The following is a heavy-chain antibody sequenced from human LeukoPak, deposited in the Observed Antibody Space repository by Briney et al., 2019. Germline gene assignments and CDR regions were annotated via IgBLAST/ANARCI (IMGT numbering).Heavy chain of an antibody. J-gene: IGHJ4*02. Sequence: PGGSLRLSCAASKFTFSNYWMSWVRQAPGKGLERVAHTNQDGSNIYYVDSVRGRFTIPRDNAKNSLYLQMNSLRAEDTAVYYCATTVAGYPDDYFDYWGQGTLVTVFS. V-gene: IGHV3-7*01. CDR3: ATTVAGYPDDYFDY. D-gene: IGHD6-19*01. CDR2: TNQDGSNI. CDR1: KFTFSNYW.